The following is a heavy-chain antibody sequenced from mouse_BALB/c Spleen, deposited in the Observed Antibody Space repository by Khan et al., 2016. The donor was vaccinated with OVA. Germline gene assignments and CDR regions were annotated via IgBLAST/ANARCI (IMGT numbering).Heavy chain of an antibody. CDR1: GYSITSGYA. D-gene: IGHD1-1*01. CDR2: IRYSGGT. J-gene: IGHJ2*01. Sequence: EVQLQESGPGLVKPSQSLSLTCTVTGYSITSGYAWNWIRQFPGNQLEWMGYIRYSGGTSYNPSLKSRISITRDTSKNQFFLQLNSVTTEDTATYYCARGNYYGYYFDYWGQGTPLTVSS. CDR3: ARGNYYGYYFDY. V-gene: IGHV3-2*02.